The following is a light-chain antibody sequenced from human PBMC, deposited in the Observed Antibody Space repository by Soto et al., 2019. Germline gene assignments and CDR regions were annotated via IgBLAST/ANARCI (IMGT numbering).Light chain of an antibody. CDR3: QSYDSSLSGSTV. V-gene: IGLV1-40*01. Sequence: QSVLTQPHSVSGAPGQRVTISCTGTSSNIGAGYDVHWYQQFSGTAPKLLIYDNNNLPSGVPDRFSASKSGTSASLAITGLQAEDEADYYCQSYDSSLSGSTVFGTGTKVTVL. CDR2: DNN. J-gene: IGLJ1*01. CDR1: SSNIGAGYD.